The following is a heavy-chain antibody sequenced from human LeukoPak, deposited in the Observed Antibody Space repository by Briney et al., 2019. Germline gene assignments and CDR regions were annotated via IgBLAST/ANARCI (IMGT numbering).Heavy chain of an antibody. CDR1: GGTFSSYA. D-gene: IGHD6-6*01. J-gene: IGHJ4*02. CDR3: ARGSKQLTWTGSSDY. CDR2: IIPIFGTA. Sequence: SVKVSCKASGGTFSSYATSWVRQAPGQGLEWMGGIIPIFGTANYAQKFQGRVTITADKSTSTAYMELSSLRSEDTAVYYCARGSKQLTWTGSSDYWGQGTLVTVSS. V-gene: IGHV1-69*06.